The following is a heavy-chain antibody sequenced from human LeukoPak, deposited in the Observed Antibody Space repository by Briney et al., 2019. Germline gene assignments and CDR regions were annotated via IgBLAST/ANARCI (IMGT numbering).Heavy chain of an antibody. D-gene: IGHD1-26*01. CDR3: ARALSGSYSNWFDP. CDR2: INWNGGST. CDR1: GFTFDDYG. J-gene: IGHJ5*02. V-gene: IGHV3-20*01. Sequence: PGGSLRLSCAASGFTFDDYGMSWVRQAPGKGLEWVSGINWNGGSTGYADSVKGRFTISGDNAKNSLYLQMNSLRAEDTALYHCARALSGSYSNWFDPWGQGTLVTVSS.